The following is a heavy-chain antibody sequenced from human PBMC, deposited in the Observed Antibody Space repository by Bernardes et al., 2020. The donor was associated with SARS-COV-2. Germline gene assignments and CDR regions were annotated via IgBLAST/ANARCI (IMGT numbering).Heavy chain of an antibody. CDR3: ARDPYSGSFDFDY. Sequence: KVSCKASGYTFSAYYMHWVRQAPGQGLEWLGWINPNSGDTNYAQKFQGRVTLTRDTSISTAYMDLSRLGSDDTALYYCARDPYSGSFDFDYWGQGTLVTVSS. CDR2: INPNSGDT. D-gene: IGHD1-26*01. V-gene: IGHV1-2*02. CDR1: GYTFSAYY. J-gene: IGHJ4*02.